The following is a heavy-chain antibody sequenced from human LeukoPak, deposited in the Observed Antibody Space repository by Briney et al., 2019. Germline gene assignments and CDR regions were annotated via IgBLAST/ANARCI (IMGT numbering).Heavy chain of an antibody. D-gene: IGHD6-13*01. V-gene: IGHV4-38-2*01. CDR1: GYSISSGYY. J-gene: IGHJ4*02. CDR3: ARRYSSSWHTPFDY. Sequence: SPSETLSLTCAVSGYSISSGYYWGWIRQPPVKGLEWIGSIYHSGSTYYNPSLKSRVTISVDTSKNQFSLKLSSVTAADTAVYYCARRYSSSWHTPFDYWGQGTLVTVSS. CDR2: IYHSGST.